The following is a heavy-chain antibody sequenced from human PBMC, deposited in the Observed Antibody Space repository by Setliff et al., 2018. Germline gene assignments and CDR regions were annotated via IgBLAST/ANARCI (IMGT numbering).Heavy chain of an antibody. CDR3: ARGRNIAARLFDS. CDR2: IFYSDTA. V-gene: IGHV4-59*11. D-gene: IGHD6-6*01. Sequence: SETLSLTCTVSGGSIGPHYWSWIRQAPGKGLEWIGHIFYSDTAKYNPSLESRAAISVDSSKNQFSLKLRSVTAADTAVYYCARGRNIAARLFDSWGQGTQVTVSS. J-gene: IGHJ4*02. CDR1: GGSIGPHY.